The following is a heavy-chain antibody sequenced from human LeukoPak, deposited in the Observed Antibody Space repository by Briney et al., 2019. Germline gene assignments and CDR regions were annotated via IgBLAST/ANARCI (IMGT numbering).Heavy chain of an antibody. D-gene: IGHD3-9*01. CDR2: IKQDGSEK. V-gene: IGHV3-7*03. CDR3: ARQNYDILTGYQYYFDY. J-gene: IGHJ4*02. CDR1: GFTFSSYW. Sequence: GGSLRLSCAASGFTFSSYWMSWVRQAPGKGLEWVANIKQDGSEKYYVDSVKGRFTISRDNAKNSLYLQMNSLRAEDTAVYYCARQNYDILTGYQYYFDYWGQGTLVTVSS.